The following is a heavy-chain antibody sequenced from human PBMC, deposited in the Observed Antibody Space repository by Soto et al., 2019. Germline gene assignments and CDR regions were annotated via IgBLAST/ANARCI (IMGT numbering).Heavy chain of an antibody. Sequence: QVQLVQSGAEVKKPGASVTVSCKASGYRFSDYYLHWVRQAPGQGPGWMGWMNPNSGDTKYAQKFKGRVTMTRDTSVRPAFMELNWLKSDDTAVYYCARESGGATATLDYYYFYMDVWGIGTTVTVSS. CDR2: MNPNSGDT. J-gene: IGHJ6*03. D-gene: IGHD5-12*01. CDR3: ARESGGATATLDYYYFYMDV. V-gene: IGHV1-2*02. CDR1: GYRFSDYY.